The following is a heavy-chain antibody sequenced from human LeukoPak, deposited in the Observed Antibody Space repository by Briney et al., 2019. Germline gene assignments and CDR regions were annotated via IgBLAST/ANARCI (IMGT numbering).Heavy chain of an antibody. Sequence: GESLNISCQGSGYSFTSYWIGWVRQIPGKGLEWMGIIYPGDSATRSSPSFQGQVTISADKSISTAYLQWSSLRAWDTAMYYCSRSDYGDYVWFDPWGQGTLVTVSS. CDR3: SRSDYGDYVWFDP. J-gene: IGHJ5*02. CDR2: IYPGDSAT. V-gene: IGHV5-51*01. CDR1: GYSFTSYW. D-gene: IGHD4-17*01.